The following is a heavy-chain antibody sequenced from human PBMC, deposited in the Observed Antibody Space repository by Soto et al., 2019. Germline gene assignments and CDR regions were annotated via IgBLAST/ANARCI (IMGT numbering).Heavy chain of an antibody. CDR3: AKDLRFVERYYYYGMDV. Sequence: QVQLVESGGGVVQPGRSLRLSCAASGFTFSNYGMHRVRQAPGKGLEWVAVTPYDGSNPYYADSVKGRFTISRDNSKYTLYLQMNSLRADDTAVYYCAKDLRFVERYYYYGMDVWGQGTTVTVSS. V-gene: IGHV3-30*18. J-gene: IGHJ6*02. D-gene: IGHD3-3*01. CDR2: TPYDGSNP. CDR1: GFTFSNYG.